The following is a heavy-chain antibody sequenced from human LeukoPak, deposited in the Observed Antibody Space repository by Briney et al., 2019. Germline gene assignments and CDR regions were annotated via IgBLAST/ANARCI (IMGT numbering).Heavy chain of an antibody. V-gene: IGHV3-43D*03. J-gene: IGHJ6*02. D-gene: IGHD6-19*01. CDR1: GFTFDDYA. Sequence: PGGSLRLSCAVSGFTFDDYAMHWVRQAPGKGLEWVSLISWDGGSTYYADSMKGRFTISRDNSKNSLYLQMNSLRAEDTALYYCAKGDQWNSKYYYGMDVWGQGTTVTVSS. CDR2: ISWDGGST. CDR3: AKGDQWNSKYYYGMDV.